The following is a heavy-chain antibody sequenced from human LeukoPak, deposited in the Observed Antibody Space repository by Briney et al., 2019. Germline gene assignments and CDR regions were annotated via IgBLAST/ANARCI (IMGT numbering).Heavy chain of an antibody. V-gene: IGHV3-23*01. CDR1: GFTFSSYA. CDR3: TRVRLIWSGYFDY. J-gene: IGHJ4*02. CDR2: ISGSGGST. Sequence: GGSLRLSCAASGFTFSSYAMSWVRQAPGKGLEWVSAISGSGGSTYYADSVKGRFTISRDNSKNTLYLQMNSLKTEDTAVYYCTRVRLIWSGYFDYWGQGTLVTVSS. D-gene: IGHD3-3*01.